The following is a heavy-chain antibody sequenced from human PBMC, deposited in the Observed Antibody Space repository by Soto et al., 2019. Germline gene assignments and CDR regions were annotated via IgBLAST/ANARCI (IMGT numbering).Heavy chain of an antibody. D-gene: IGHD2-8*01. V-gene: IGHV3-23*01. J-gene: IGHJ2*01. Sequence: EVQLLESGGGLVQPGGSLRLSCESSGFTFSHFAMTWVRQAPGKGLQWVSAITGTGSSTYNGDSVKGPFTSSRDNSKNTLYLQMNDLRAEDTAVYYCAKSVGPNTYLCLDLWGRGTLVIVSS. CDR1: GFTFSHFA. CDR2: ITGTGSST. CDR3: AKSVGPNTYLCLDL.